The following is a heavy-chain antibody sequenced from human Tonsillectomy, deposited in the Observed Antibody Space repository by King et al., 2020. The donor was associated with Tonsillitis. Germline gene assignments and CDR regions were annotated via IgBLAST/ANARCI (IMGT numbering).Heavy chain of an antibody. CDR2: XXXXGGXX. CDR3: AKVYGGNSNFDF. CDR1: GFTFNSYA. Sequence: VQLVESGGGSVQPXGSLRLSCAASGFTFNSYAMSWVRQAPGKGLXXVXXXXXXGGXXHYAXAVKHXFTISRDNXKNTLYLQMKXLRAEDTAIYYCAKVYGGNSNFDFRGQGTLVTVSS. J-gene: IGHJ4*02. D-gene: IGHD4-23*01. V-gene: IGHV3-23*04.